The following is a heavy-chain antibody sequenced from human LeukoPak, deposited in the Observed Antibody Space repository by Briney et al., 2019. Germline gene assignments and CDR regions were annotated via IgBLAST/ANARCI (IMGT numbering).Heavy chain of an antibody. Sequence: PGGSLRLSCAASGFTFSSYSMNWVRQAPGKGLEWVSSISSSSSYIYYADSVKGRFTISRENAKNSLYLQMNSLRAEDTAVYYCARVSKYYYGMDVWGQGTTVTVSS. J-gene: IGHJ6*02. CDR2: ISSSSSYI. CDR3: ARVSKYYYGMDV. V-gene: IGHV3-21*04. CDR1: GFTFSSYS.